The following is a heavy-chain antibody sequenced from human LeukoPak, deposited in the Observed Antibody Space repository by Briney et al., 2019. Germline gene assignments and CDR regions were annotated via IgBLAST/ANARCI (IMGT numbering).Heavy chain of an antibody. J-gene: IGHJ4*02. Sequence: PGGSLRLSCAASGFTFSSYAMSWVRQAPGKGLEWVSAISGSGGSTYYADSVKGRFTISRDNAKNSLYLQMNSLRAEDTAVYYCARRGSRFDYWGQGTLVAVSS. V-gene: IGHV3-23*01. D-gene: IGHD3-16*01. CDR2: ISGSGGST. CDR1: GFTFSSYA. CDR3: ARRGSRFDY.